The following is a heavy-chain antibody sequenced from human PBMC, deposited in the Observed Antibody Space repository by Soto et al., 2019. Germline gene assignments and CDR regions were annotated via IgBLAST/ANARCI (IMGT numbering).Heavy chain of an antibody. D-gene: IGHD3-22*01. Sequence: GGSLRLSCAASGFTFSSYAMSWVRQAPGKGLEWVSAISGSGGSTYYADSVKGRFTISRDNSKNTLYLQMNSLRAEDTAVYYCAKGHNCFDSSGYNYYFEYWGQGTLVTVSA. CDR1: GFTFSSYA. V-gene: IGHV3-23*01. CDR3: AKGHNCFDSSGYNYYFEY. CDR2: ISGSGGST. J-gene: IGHJ4*02.